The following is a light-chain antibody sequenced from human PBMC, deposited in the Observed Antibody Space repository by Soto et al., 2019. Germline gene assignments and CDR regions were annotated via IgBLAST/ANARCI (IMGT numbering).Light chain of an antibody. CDR3: SSYTSSSTPVV. CDR1: SSDVGGYNY. CDR2: DVS. V-gene: IGLV2-14*01. J-gene: IGLJ2*01. Sequence: QSALTQPASVSGSPGQSITISSTGTSSDVGGYNYVSWYQQHPGKAPKLMIYDVSNRPSGVSNRFSGSKSGNTASLTISGLQAEDEADYYCSSYTSSSTPVVFGGGTKLTVL.